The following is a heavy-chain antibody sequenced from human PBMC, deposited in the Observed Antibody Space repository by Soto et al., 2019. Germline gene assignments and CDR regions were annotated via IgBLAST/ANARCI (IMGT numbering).Heavy chain of an antibody. CDR3: AKDHKYYYDSSGYYF. CDR2: ISGSGGST. V-gene: IGHV3-23*01. D-gene: IGHD3-22*01. CDR1: GLTFSSYA. Sequence: GGSLRLSCAASGLTFSSYAMSWVRQAPGKGLEWVSAISGSGGSTYYADSVKGRFTISRDNSKNTLYLQMNSLRAEDTAVYYCAKDHKYYYDSSGYYFWGQGTLVTVSS. J-gene: IGHJ4*02.